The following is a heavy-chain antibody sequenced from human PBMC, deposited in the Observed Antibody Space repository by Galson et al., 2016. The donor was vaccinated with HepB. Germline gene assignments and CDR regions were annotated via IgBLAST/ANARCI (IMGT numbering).Heavy chain of an antibody. CDR3: ARSLGGTPRITIFGMDNYYYYAMDV. V-gene: IGHV1-69*13. D-gene: IGHD3-3*01. CDR2: IIPIFGTA. Sequence: SVKVSCKASGGTFSNYAINWVRQAPGQGLEWMGGIIPIFGTANYAQKFQGRVTITADESTSTAYMELSSLRSEDTAVYYCARSLGGTPRITIFGMDNYYYYAMDVWGQGTTVTVSS. CDR1: GGTFSNYA. J-gene: IGHJ6*02.